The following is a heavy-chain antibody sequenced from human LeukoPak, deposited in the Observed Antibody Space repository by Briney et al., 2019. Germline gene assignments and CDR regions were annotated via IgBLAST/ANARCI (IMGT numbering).Heavy chain of an antibody. J-gene: IGHJ3*02. D-gene: IGHD6-13*01. CDR2: MNPNSGNT. Sequence: ASVKVSCKASGYTFTGYDINWVRQATGQGLEWMGWMNPNSGNTGYAQKFQGRVTITRNTSISTAYMELSSLRSEDTVVYYCARGIAAADDAFDIWGQGTMVTVSS. V-gene: IGHV1-8*03. CDR3: ARGIAAADDAFDI. CDR1: GYTFTGYD.